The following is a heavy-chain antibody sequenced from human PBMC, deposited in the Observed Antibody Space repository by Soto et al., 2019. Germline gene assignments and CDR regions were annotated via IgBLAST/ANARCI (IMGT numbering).Heavy chain of an antibody. CDR3: ARGYSSSSALVYYYGMDV. CDR1: GGSISSYY. D-gene: IGHD6-6*01. V-gene: IGHV4-59*01. CDR2: IYYSGST. J-gene: IGHJ6*02. Sequence: SETLSLTCTVSGGSISSYYWSWIRQPPGKGLEWIGYIYYSGSTNYNPSLKSRVTISVDTTKNQFSLKLSSVTAADTAVYYCARGYSSSSALVYYYGMDVWGQGTTVTVSS.